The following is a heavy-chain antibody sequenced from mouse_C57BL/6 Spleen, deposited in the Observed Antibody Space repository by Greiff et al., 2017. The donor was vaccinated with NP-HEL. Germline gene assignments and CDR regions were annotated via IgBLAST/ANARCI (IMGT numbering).Heavy chain of an antibody. CDR2: INPNNGGT. J-gene: IGHJ1*03. CDR1: GYTFTDYY. V-gene: IGHV1-26*01. D-gene: IGHD1-1*01. CDR3: ARLAYGSSYWYFDV. Sequence: EVQLQQSGPELVKPGASVKISCKASGYTFTDYYMNWVKQSHGKSLEWIGDINPNNGGTSYNQKFKGKATLTVEKSSSTADMELRSLTSEDSAVYYCARLAYGSSYWYFDVWGTGTTVTVAS.